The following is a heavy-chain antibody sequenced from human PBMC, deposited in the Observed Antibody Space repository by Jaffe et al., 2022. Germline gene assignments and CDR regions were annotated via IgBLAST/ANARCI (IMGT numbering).Heavy chain of an antibody. CDR2: IYWNDDK. V-gene: IGHV2-5*01. J-gene: IGHJ4*02. CDR1: GFSLSTSGVG. CDR3: AHRTAPPAVLRYFDWSPGYFDY. D-gene: IGHD3-9*01. Sequence: QITLKESGPTLVKPTQTLTLTCTFSGFSLSTSGVGVGWIRQPPGKALEWLALIYWNDDKRYSPSLKSRLTITKDTSKNQVVLTMTNMDPVDTATYYCAHRTAPPAVLRYFDWSPGYFDYWGQGTLVTVSS.